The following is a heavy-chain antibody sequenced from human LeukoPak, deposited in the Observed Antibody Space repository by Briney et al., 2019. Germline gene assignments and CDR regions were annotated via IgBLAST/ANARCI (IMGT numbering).Heavy chain of an antibody. D-gene: IGHD3-22*01. Sequence: PGGSLRLSCTASGFTFSSYGMTWVRQAPGKGLEWVSAISGSSGSTYYADSVKGRFTISRDNSKNTLYLQMNSLRAEDTAVYYCAKDRISSYYDSSHPPRRFDPWGQGTLVTVSS. J-gene: IGHJ5*02. CDR1: GFTFSSYG. V-gene: IGHV3-23*01. CDR3: AKDRISSYYDSSHPPRRFDP. CDR2: ISGSSGST.